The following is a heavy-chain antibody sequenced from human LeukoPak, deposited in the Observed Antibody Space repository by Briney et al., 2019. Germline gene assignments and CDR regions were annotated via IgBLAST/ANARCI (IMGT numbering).Heavy chain of an antibody. Sequence: GGSLRLSCAASGFTFSSYWMSWVRQAPGKGLEWVANIKQDGSEKYYVDSVKGRFTISRDNAKNSLYLQRNSLRAEDTAVYYCARVSPNTVTTLQYFDYWGQGTLVTVSS. V-gene: IGHV3-7*01. CDR3: ARVSPNTVTTLQYFDY. D-gene: IGHD4-17*01. J-gene: IGHJ4*02. CDR2: IKQDGSEK. CDR1: GFTFSSYW.